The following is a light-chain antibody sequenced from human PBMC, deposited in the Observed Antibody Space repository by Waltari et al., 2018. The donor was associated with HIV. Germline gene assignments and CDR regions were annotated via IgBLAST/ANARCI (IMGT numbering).Light chain of an antibody. CDR3: QQYNNWPFT. CDR1: QRISTN. Sequence: VMTQSPVTLSVSPGDRATLSCKTSQRISTNLARYQQTPGQVPRLLIYGASTRATGIPDRFSGSTSGTDFTLTISSLQSEDSAVYYCQQYNNWPFTFGPGTRLEIK. CDR2: GAS. J-gene: IGKJ3*01. V-gene: IGKV3-15*01.